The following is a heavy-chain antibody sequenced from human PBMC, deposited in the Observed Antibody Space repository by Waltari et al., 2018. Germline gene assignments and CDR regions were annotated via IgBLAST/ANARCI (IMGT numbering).Heavy chain of an antibody. CDR3: ARHGYPGDGYTYYFDY. D-gene: IGHD2-2*03. Sequence: QVQLQESGPGLVKPSETLSLTCAVSGYSISSGYYWGWIRQPPGKGLEWIGSIYHSGSTYYNPSLMSRVTISVDTSKNQFSLKLSSVTAADTAVYYCARHGYPGDGYTYYFDYWGQGTLVTVSS. CDR2: IYHSGST. J-gene: IGHJ4*02. CDR1: GYSISSGYY. V-gene: IGHV4-38-2*01.